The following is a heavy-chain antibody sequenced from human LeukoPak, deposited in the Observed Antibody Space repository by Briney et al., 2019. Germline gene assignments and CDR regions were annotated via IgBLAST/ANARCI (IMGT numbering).Heavy chain of an antibody. CDR3: AKDMTDFQH. V-gene: IGHV3-30*02. CDR1: GFTFSSYG. J-gene: IGHJ1*01. CDR2: IRYDGSSK. Sequence: GGSLRLSCAASGFTFSSYGMYWVRQAPGKGLEWVAFIRYDGSSKYYTDSVKGRFTISRDNSENTLYLQMNSLRAEDTAVYFCAKDMTDFQHWGQGTLVTVSS. D-gene: IGHD2-21*02.